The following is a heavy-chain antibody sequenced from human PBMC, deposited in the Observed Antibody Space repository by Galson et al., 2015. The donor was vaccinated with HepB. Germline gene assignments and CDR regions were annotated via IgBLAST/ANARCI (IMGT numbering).Heavy chain of an antibody. CDR2: ISYDGSNK. D-gene: IGHD6-6*01. CDR1: GFTFSSYA. Sequence: SLRLSCAASGFTFSSYAMHWVRQAPGKGLEWVAVISYDGSNKYYADYVKGRFTISRDNSKNTLYLQMNSLRAEDTAVYYCARESYRIAARLSRQLDYWGQGTLVTVSS. CDR3: ARESYRIAARLSRQLDY. V-gene: IGHV3-30-3*01. J-gene: IGHJ4*02.